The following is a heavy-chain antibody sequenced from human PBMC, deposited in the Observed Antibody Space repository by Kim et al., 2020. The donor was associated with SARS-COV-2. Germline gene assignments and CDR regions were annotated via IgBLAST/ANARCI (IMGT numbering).Heavy chain of an antibody. Sequence: PTLKGRVTISVATSKNQFSLKLSSVTAADTAVYYCARWARGGYSLDYWGQGTLVTVSS. J-gene: IGHJ4*02. D-gene: IGHD5-18*01. V-gene: IGHV4-59*01. CDR3: ARWARGGYSLDY.